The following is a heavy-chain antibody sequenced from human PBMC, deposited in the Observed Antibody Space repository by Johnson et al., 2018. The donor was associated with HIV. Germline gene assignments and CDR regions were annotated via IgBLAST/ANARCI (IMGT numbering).Heavy chain of an antibody. J-gene: IGHJ3*02. V-gene: IGHV3-23*03. CDR2: ISFDGNDK. CDR3: TTEALVSDDNFWGGYAFDS. Sequence: EVQLVESGGGLVQPGGSLRLSCAASGFTFSSYAMSWVRQAPGKGLEWVSAISFDGNDKYYADSVKGRFTISRDNSRNTLYLQMTSLKTEDTALYFCTTEALVSDDNFWGGYAFDSWGQGTMVTVSS. CDR1: GFTFSSYA. D-gene: IGHD3-3*01.